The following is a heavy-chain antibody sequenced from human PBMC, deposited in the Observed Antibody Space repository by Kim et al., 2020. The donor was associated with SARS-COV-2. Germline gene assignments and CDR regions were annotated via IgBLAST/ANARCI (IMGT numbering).Heavy chain of an antibody. J-gene: IGHJ3*02. CDR1: GFTFSSYA. V-gene: IGHV3-23*01. Sequence: GGSLRLSCAASGFTFSSYAMSWVRQAPGKGLEWVSAISGSGGSTYYADSVKGRFTISRDNSKNTLYLQMNSLRAEDTAVYYCAKGGERDFWPGGDAFDIWGQGTMVTVSS. D-gene: IGHD3-3*01. CDR3: AKGGERDFWPGGDAFDI. CDR2: ISGSGGST.